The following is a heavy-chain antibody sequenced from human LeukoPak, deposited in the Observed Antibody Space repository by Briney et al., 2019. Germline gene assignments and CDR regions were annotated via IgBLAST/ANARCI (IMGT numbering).Heavy chain of an antibody. D-gene: IGHD1-14*01. Sequence: ASVKVSCKASGYTFTSYGISWVRQAPGRGLEWMGWISAYNGNTNYAQKLQGRVTMTTDTSTSTAYMELRSLRSDDTAVYYCARGSAKNRPTAYYYGMDVWGKGTTVTVSS. J-gene: IGHJ6*04. CDR3: ARGSAKNRPTAYYYGMDV. CDR2: ISAYNGNT. V-gene: IGHV1-18*04. CDR1: GYTFTSYG.